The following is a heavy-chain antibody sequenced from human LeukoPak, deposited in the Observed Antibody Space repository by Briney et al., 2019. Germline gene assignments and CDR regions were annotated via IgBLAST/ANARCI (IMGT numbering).Heavy chain of an antibody. V-gene: IGHV1-2*02. CDR3: ARLSGIAAAAGY. CDR2: INPNSGGT. J-gene: IGHJ4*02. D-gene: IGHD6-13*01. Sequence: ASVKVSCKASGYTFTGYYMHWVRQAPGQGLEWMGWINPNSGGTNYAQKFQGRVTMTRDTSISTAYMELSRLGSDDTAVYYCARLSGIAAAAGYWGQGTLVAVSS. CDR1: GYTFTGYY.